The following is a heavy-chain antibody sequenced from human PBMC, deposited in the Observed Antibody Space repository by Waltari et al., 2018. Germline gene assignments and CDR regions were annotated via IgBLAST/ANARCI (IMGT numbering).Heavy chain of an antibody. CDR1: GYSFTSYC. V-gene: IGHV5-10-1*03. CDR2: VYPSESYT. J-gene: IGHJ4*02. CDR3: ARDIAAAGTNY. Sequence: EVQLVQSGAEVKKPGESLRISCKGSGYSFTSYCISWVRQMPGKGLEWMGRVYPSESYTTYSPSVQGHVTIAADKSIRTAYLKWSSLKASDTAMYYCARDIAAAGTNYWGQGTLVTVSS. D-gene: IGHD6-13*01.